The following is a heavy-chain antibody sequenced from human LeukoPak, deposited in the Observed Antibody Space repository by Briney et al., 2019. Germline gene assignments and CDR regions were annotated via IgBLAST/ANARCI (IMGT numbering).Heavy chain of an antibody. V-gene: IGHV4-34*01. CDR1: GGSFSGYY. D-gene: IGHD3/OR15-3a*01. CDR3: AARTGYSGNDY. Sequence: XETLSLTCAVYGGSFSGYYWSWIRQPPGKGLEWIGEINHSGSTNYNPSLKSRVTISVDTSKNQFSLKLSSVTAADTAVYYCAARTGYSGNDYWGQGTLVTVSS. CDR2: INHSGST. J-gene: IGHJ4*02.